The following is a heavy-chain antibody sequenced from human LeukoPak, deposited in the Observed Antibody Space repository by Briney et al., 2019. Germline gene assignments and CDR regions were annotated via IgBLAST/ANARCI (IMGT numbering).Heavy chain of an antibody. V-gene: IGHV1-46*01. J-gene: IGHJ4*01. CDR2: INPSGGST. Sequence: XSVKVSCKASGYTFTSYYIHWVRQAPGQGLEWMGIINPSGGSTNYAQRFQGRVTMTRDTSTSTVYMELSSLRSEDTAVYYCARSREWERNDYWGQGTLVTVSS. D-gene: IGHD1-26*01. CDR3: ARSREWERNDY. CDR1: GYTFTSYY.